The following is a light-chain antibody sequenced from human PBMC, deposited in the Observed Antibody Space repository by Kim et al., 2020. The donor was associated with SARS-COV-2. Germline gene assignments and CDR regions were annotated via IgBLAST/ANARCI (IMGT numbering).Light chain of an antibody. CDR3: QTWGTGTWV. CDR2: VNRDGSH. V-gene: IGLV4-69*01. CDR1: SGHSNDC. J-gene: IGLJ3*02. Sequence: SVTLTCTLSSGHSNDCIPWLQQQPEKGPRFLMRVNRDGSHSKGDGIPDRFSGSRSGAERYLTISSLQSDDEADYYCQTWGTGTWVFGGGTQLTVL.